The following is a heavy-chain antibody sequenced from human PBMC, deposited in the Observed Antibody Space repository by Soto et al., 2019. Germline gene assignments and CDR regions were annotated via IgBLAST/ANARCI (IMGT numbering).Heavy chain of an antibody. Sequence: GESLKISCKGSGYSFTSYWIGWVRQMPGKGLEWMGIIYPGNSDTRYSPSFQGQVTISADKSITTAYLQWRSLKASDTAIYYSARGGTVTMFGYWGLGTLVTVSS. CDR1: GYSFTSYW. CDR3: ARGGTVTMFGY. D-gene: IGHD3-10*02. CDR2: IYPGNSDT. J-gene: IGHJ4*02. V-gene: IGHV5-51*01.